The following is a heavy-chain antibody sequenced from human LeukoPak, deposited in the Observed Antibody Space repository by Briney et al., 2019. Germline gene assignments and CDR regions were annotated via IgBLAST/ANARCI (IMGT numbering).Heavy chain of an antibody. J-gene: IGHJ4*02. CDR1: GGSLSSYY. CDR2: IYYSGST. D-gene: IGHD5-12*01. CDR3: ARELYSGYDPGPYDY. V-gene: IGHV4-59*01. Sequence: PSETLSLTCTVSGGSLSSYYWSWIRQPPGKGLEWIGYIYYSGSTNYNPSLKSRVTISVDTSKNQFSLKLSSVTAADTAVYYCARELYSGYDPGPYDYWGQGTLVPVSS.